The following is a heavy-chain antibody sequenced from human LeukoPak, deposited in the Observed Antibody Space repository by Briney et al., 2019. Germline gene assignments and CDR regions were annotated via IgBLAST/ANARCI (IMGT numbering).Heavy chain of an antibody. D-gene: IGHD1-26*01. J-gene: IGHJ4*02. CDR1: GFTLSSYG. V-gene: IGHV3-7*01. CDR2: INPSGSGK. CDR3: ARGSVGAPDY. Sequence: GGSLRLSCAASGFTLSSYGMNWVRQAPGKGLEWVANINPSGSGKYYVDSVKGRFTISRDNAKNSLHLQMNSLRAEDTAVYYCARGSVGAPDYWGQGTLVTVSS.